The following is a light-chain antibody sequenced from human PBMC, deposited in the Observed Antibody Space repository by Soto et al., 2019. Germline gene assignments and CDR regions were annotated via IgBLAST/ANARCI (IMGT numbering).Light chain of an antibody. CDR3: QSSDSSLNRV. J-gene: IGLJ1*01. CDR2: GNT. V-gene: IGLV1-40*01. CDR1: SSNIGAGSD. Sequence: QSVLTQSPSVSGAPGQGVSISCTGSSSNIGAGSDVHWYQQLPGTAPKLLIYGNTNRPSGVPDRFSGSKSGTSASLAISGLQPEDEADYYCQSSDSSLNRVFGTGTKVTVL.